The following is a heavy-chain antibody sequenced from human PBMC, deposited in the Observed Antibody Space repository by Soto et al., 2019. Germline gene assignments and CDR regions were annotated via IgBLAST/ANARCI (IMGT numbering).Heavy chain of an antibody. V-gene: IGHV4-39*01. D-gene: IGHD2-21*01. CDR2: IHYSGTS. Sequence: SETLSLTCSVSCDSIISSSQYWGWIRQPPGKGLEWIGSIHYSGTSYYNPSLKSRVTIFVDTSKNQLSLKLSSVTAADTAVYYCARHWIAGSSIPWGQGTLVTVSS. J-gene: IGHJ5*02. CDR1: CDSIISSSQY. CDR3: ARHWIAGSSIP.